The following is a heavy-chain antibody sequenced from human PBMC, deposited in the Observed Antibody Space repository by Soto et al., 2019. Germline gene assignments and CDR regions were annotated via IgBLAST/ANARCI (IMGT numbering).Heavy chain of an antibody. V-gene: IGHV1-69*13. J-gene: IGHJ5*02. CDR2: IIPIFGTA. CDR1: GGTFSSYA. Sequence: GASVKVSCKASGGTFSSYAISWVRQAPGQGLEWMGGIIPIFGTANYAQKFQGRVTITADESTSTAYMELSSLRSEDTAVYYCARGGLAAGRGDWFDPWGQGTLVTVSS. CDR3: ARGGLAAGRGDWFDP. D-gene: IGHD6-13*01.